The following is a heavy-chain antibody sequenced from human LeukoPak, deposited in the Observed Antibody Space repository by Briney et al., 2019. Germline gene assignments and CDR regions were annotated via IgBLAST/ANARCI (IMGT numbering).Heavy chain of an antibody. CDR2: IYNSGSI. Sequence: NPSETLSLTCTVSGGSISSYYWSWIRQPPGKGLEWIGYIYNSGSINYNPSLKSRVTTSVDTSKKQFSLKLSSVTAADTAIYYCARLRITGGHYYQHGLDVWGQGTTVTVSS. V-gene: IGHV4-59*08. CDR3: ARLRITGGHYYQHGLDV. CDR1: GGSISSYY. J-gene: IGHJ6*02. D-gene: IGHD2-8*02.